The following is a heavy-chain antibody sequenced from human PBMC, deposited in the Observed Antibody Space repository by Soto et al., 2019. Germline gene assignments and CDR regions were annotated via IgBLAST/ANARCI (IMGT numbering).Heavy chain of an antibody. V-gene: IGHV3-23*01. CDR3: AQKAGYSGYDPSDY. Sequence: PGGSLRLSCAASGFTFSSYVMSWVRQAPGKGLQWASAVSTSAGSTFNADSAKGRFATSRDNSKNTLYLQMNSLRDEDTAIYYCAQKAGYSGYDPSDYWGQGTRVTV. D-gene: IGHD5-12*01. J-gene: IGHJ4*02. CDR2: VSTSAGST. CDR1: GFTFSSYV.